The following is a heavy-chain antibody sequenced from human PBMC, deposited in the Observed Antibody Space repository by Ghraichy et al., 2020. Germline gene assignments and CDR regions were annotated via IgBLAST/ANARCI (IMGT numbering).Heavy chain of an antibody. D-gene: IGHD2-2*01. CDR3: ARERCTSTSCYPGQDYWFFDL. Sequence: SETLSLTCTVSGGSINTGGYYWTWIRHHPGKGLECIGYIYYSGTTYYNPSLKSRVTISVDTSKNQFSLKLSSVTAADTAVYYCARERCTSTSCYPGQDYWFFDLWGRGTLVTVSS. CDR1: GGSINTGGYY. CDR2: IYYSGTT. J-gene: IGHJ2*01. V-gene: IGHV4-31*03.